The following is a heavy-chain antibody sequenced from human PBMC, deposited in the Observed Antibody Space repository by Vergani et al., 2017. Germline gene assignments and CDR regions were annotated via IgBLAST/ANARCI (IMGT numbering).Heavy chain of an antibody. CDR1: GYTFTSYG. J-gene: IGHJ4*02. D-gene: IGHD3-22*01. CDR3: ARDLSYDSSGYYYGVDY. V-gene: IGHV1-18*01. CDR2: ISAYNGNT. Sequence: QVQLVQSGAEVKKPGASVKVSCKASGYTFTSYGISWVRQAPGQGLEWMGWISAYNGNTNYAQKLQGRVTMTTDTSTSTAYMELRSLRSEDTAVYYCARDLSYDSSGYYYGVDYWGQGTLVTVSS.